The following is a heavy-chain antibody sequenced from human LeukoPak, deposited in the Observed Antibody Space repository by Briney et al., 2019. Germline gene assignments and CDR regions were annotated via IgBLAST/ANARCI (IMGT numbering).Heavy chain of an antibody. V-gene: IGHV3-23*01. J-gene: IGHJ4*02. CDR3: GKASHFWNGDS. CDR2: ICGSGVNT. D-gene: IGHD3-3*01. Sequence: GGSVTLSCAASGSTFSNYAMSWFRQAPGKGLEWVSSICGSGVNTYYADSVTGGFTISRDNSKITLYLQMNSLRDEDTAIYYCGKASHFWNGDSWGQGTLVTVSS. CDR1: GSTFSNYA.